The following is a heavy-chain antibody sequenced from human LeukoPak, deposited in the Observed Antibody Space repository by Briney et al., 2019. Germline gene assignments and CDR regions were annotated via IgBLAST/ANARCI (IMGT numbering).Heavy chain of an antibody. CDR3: ARAGYVGAFDI. CDR1: GFSFSAYW. D-gene: IGHD2-2*01. V-gene: IGHV3-7*01. J-gene: IGHJ3*02. CDR2: ITPDGGKK. Sequence: GGSLRLSCAASGFSFSAYWMTWVRQAPGKGLERLANITPDGGKKDYDVSLMGRITISRDNSKNSLSLQVNSLKVEDTAVYFCARAGYVGAFDIWGHGTLVTVSS.